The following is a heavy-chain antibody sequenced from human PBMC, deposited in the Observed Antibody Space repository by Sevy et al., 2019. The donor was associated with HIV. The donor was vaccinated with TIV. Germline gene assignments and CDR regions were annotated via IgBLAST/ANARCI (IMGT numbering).Heavy chain of an antibody. Sequence: ASVKVSCEASGYTFNSDDINWVRQATGQGLEWMGWMNPNSGNTGYAQTFQGRVTMTRNTSISTAYMDQSSLRSDDKAVYYCARIIEGRYCSSSSCYKWGAFDLWGQGTMVTVSS. D-gene: IGHD2-2*02. V-gene: IGHV1-8*01. CDR3: ARIIEGRYCSSSSCYKWGAFDL. J-gene: IGHJ3*01. CDR1: GYTFNSDD. CDR2: MNPNSGNT.